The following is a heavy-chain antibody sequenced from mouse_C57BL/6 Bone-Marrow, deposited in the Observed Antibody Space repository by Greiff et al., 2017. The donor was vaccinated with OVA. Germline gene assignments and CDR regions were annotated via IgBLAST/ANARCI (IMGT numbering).Heavy chain of an antibody. CDR3: ARDGTFYAMDY. CDR2: ISYDGSN. CDR1: GYSITSGYY. D-gene: IGHD1-1*02. Sequence: EVQLVESGPGLVKPSQSLSLTCSVTGYSITSGYYWNWIRQFPGNKLEWMGYISYDGSNNYNLSLKNRISITRDTSKNQFFLKLNSVTTEDTATYYCARDGTFYAMDYWGQGTSVTVSS. V-gene: IGHV3-6*01. J-gene: IGHJ4*01.